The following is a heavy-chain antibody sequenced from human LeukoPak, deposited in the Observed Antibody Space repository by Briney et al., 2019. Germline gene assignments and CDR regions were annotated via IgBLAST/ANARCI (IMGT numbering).Heavy chain of an antibody. Sequence: QAGGSLRLSCAASGFSFGTYGMHWVRQAPGKGLVWVSRIVSDGTSTTYADSVKGRFTISRDNAKNTVYLQMNNLTFDDTAVYYCVRGGDDPDYWGQGTLVTVSS. V-gene: IGHV3-74*03. CDR3: VRGGDDPDY. J-gene: IGHJ4*02. CDR2: IVSDGTST. D-gene: IGHD3-16*01. CDR1: GFSFGTYG.